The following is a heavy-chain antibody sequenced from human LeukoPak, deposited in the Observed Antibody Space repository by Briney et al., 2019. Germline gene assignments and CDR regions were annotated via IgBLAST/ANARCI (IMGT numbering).Heavy chain of an antibody. CDR2: ITWNSDDM. CDR1: GFTFDGYG. CDR3: TKVTDWRTGFDY. D-gene: IGHD3-9*01. V-gene: IGHV3-9*01. J-gene: IGHJ4*02. Sequence: GGSLRLSCAASGFTFDGYGMYWVRQAPGKGLEWVSGITWNSDDMAYADSVKGGFTISRDNAKNCLYLQMNSLRVEDTALYYCTKVTDWRTGFDYWGQGTLVTVSS.